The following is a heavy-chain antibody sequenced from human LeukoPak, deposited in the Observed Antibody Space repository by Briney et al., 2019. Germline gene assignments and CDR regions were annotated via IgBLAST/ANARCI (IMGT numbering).Heavy chain of an antibody. J-gene: IGHJ5*02. V-gene: IGHV1-2*02. D-gene: IGHD5-18*01. CDR3: ARDRVQLWLRGRYWFDP. CDR2: INPNSGGT. CDR1: GYTFTGYF. Sequence: ASVKVSCKASGYTFTGYFMHWVRQAPGQGLEWMGWINPNSGGTNYAQKFQGRVTMTRDTSISTAYMELSRLTSDDTAVYYCARDRVQLWLRGRYWFDPWGQGTLVTVSS.